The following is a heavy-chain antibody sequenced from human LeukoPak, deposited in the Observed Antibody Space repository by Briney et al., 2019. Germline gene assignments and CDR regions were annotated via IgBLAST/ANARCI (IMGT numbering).Heavy chain of an antibody. CDR1: GFSFSNAW. CDR3: ARDLSGIAGYTYGRGIDY. V-gene: IGHV3-15*01. J-gene: IGHJ4*02. Sequence: GGSLRLSCAASGFSFSNAWRSWVRQAPGEGLEWVGRIKSKTDGGTTDYAAPVKGRFTISRDDSKNTLYLQMNSLRAEDTAGYYCARDLSGIAGYTYGRGIDYWGQGTLVTVSS. CDR2: IKSKTDGGTT. D-gene: IGHD5-18*01.